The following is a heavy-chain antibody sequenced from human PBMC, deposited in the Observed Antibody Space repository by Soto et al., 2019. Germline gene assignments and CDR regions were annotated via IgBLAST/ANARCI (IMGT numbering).Heavy chain of an antibody. V-gene: IGHV3-33*06. D-gene: IGHD1-7*01. Sequence: PGGSLRLSCVTSGFTFNNYGMHWVRQAPGKGLEWVAVIWYDGSNKYHADSVKGRFTISRDNSKNTLYLQMNSLRGEDTALYYCAKDGTGNYEDITYWGQGTLVTVSS. CDR3: AKDGTGNYEDITY. CDR2: IWYDGSNK. CDR1: GFTFNNYG. J-gene: IGHJ4*02.